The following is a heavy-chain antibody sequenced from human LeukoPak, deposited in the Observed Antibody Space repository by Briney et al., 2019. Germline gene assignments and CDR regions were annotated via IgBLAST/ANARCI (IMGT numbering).Heavy chain of an antibody. CDR1: GGSISTYH. D-gene: IGHD3-9*01. J-gene: IGHJ4*02. CDR3: ARQQEVDDWGGSCFFDY. Sequence: SETLSLSCTVSGGSISTYHWSWIRQPPGKGLQWIGYIDYSGSTKYNPSLKSRVTISVDTSKSQFSLKLSSVTAADTAAYYCARQQEVDDWGGSCFFDYWGRGTLVTVSS. V-gene: IGHV4-59*08. CDR2: IDYSGST.